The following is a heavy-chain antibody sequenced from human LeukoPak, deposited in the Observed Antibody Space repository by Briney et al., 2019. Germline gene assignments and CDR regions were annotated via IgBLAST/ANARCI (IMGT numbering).Heavy chain of an antibody. CDR3: AINSAVATSRSWFDP. CDR1: GGSIGSYY. D-gene: IGHD2-2*01. CDR2: IHGSGST. Sequence: SETLSLTCAVSGGSIGSYYWSWIRKPPGKGLEWIGYIHGSGSTKYNPSLKSRVSMSVDTSLNQFSLTLNSVTAADTAVYYCAINSAVATSRSWFDPWGPGTLVTVSS. V-gene: IGHV4-59*08. J-gene: IGHJ5*02.